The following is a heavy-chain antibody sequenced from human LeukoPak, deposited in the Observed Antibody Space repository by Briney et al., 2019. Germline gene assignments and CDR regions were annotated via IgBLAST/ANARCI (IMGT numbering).Heavy chain of an antibody. CDR3: ARERGGYYYDY. J-gene: IGHJ4*02. V-gene: IGHV3-21*06. Sequence: GGSLRLSCAASGFTFNPYTMTWVRQAPGKGLEWVSSITSSSNNIYYAGSVKGRFTISRDNAKSSLYLQMNSLRAEDTAVYYCARERGGYYYDYWGQGTLVTVSS. CDR1: GFTFNPYT. D-gene: IGHD3-10*01. CDR2: ITSSSNNI.